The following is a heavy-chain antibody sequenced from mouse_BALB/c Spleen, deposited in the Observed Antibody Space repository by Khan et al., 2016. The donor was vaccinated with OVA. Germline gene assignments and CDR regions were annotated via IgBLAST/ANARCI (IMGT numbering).Heavy chain of an antibody. V-gene: IGHV5-9-3*01. CDR1: GFTFSRYA. J-gene: IGHJ2*01. CDR3: ARQGGIYDGPFDY. D-gene: IGHD2-3*01. Sequence: EVELVESGGGLVKPGGSLKLSCAASGFTFSRYAMSWVRQTPEKRLEWVATIGSGDTYYPDSVMGRFTLSRDNAKNTLYLQMSSLRSEETAMYYCARQGGIYDGPFDYWGQGTTLTVSS. CDR2: IGSGDT.